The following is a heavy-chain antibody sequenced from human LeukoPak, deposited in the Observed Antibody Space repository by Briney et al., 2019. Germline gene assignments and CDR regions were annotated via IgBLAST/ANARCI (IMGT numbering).Heavy chain of an antibody. Sequence: ASVKVSCEASGYTFTAQYMHWVRQAPGQGLEWMGGINPNNGDTKYAQSFLGRVTMTRDTSTTTAYMELSSLRSDDTAVYFCASYPRSIPTPPFDYWGQGTLVTVSS. CDR1: GYTFTAQY. V-gene: IGHV1-2*02. D-gene: IGHD2-21*01. CDR3: ASYPRSIPTPPFDY. CDR2: INPNNGDT. J-gene: IGHJ4*02.